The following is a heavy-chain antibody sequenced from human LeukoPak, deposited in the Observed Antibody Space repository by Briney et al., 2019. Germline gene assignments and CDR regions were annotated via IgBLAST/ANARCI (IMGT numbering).Heavy chain of an antibody. CDR3: ARSPDILTGEKFDY. CDR2: INLNSGGT. CDR1: GYTFTGYY. V-gene: IGHV1-2*02. D-gene: IGHD3-9*01. J-gene: IGHJ4*02. Sequence: ASVNVSCKASGYTFTGYYMHWVGQAPGQGLEGMGWINLNSGGTNHAQNFQGRVTMTRDTSITTAYMELSRLRSDDTAVYYCARSPDILTGEKFDYWGQGTLVTVSS.